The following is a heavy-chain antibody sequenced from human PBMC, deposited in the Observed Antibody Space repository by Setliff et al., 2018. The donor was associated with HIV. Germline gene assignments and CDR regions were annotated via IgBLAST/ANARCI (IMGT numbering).Heavy chain of an antibody. D-gene: IGHD1-7*01. V-gene: IGHV4-59*11. Sequence: PSETLSLTCTVSGGSIRSHYWSWIRQPPGKGLEWIGSFYHTGSTHYNPSLKSRTTMSLDTSRNQVSLKLSSVSAADTAVYYCARDQGLELRGDYYYYGMDVWGQGTKVTV. CDR2: FYHTGST. CDR3: ARDQGLELRGDYYYYGMDV. CDR1: GGSIRSHY. J-gene: IGHJ6*02.